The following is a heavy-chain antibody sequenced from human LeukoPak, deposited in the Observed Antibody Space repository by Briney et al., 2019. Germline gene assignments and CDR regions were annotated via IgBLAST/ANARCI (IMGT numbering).Heavy chain of an antibody. J-gene: IGHJ4*02. CDR1: GFTFIDYD. Sequence: GGSLRLSCAASGFTFIDYDMHWVRQVIGKGLEWVSAIGIRGDTHYSGSVKGRFTISRENAESSLYLQMNSLRAEDTAVYYCARGGIEVSGIDEFDYWGQGTLVTVSS. V-gene: IGHV3-13*01. CDR3: ARGGIEVSGIDEFDY. CDR2: IGIRGDT. D-gene: IGHD6-19*01.